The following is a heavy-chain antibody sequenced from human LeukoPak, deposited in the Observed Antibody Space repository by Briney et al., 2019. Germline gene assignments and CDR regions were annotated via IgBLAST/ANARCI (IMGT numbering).Heavy chain of an antibody. Sequence: NPSETLSLTCTVSGGSISSYYWSWIRQPPGKGLEWIGYIYYSGSTNYNPSLKSRVTISVDTSKNQFSLKLSSVAAADTAVYYCARGAVGATTLRSGYFDYWGQGTLVTVSS. J-gene: IGHJ4*02. D-gene: IGHD1-26*01. CDR2: IYYSGST. CDR1: GGSISSYY. CDR3: ARGAVGATTLRSGYFDY. V-gene: IGHV4-59*01.